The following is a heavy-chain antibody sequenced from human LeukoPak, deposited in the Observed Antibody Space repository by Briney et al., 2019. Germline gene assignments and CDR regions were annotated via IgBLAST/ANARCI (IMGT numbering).Heavy chain of an antibody. D-gene: IGHD3-22*01. V-gene: IGHV1-69*13. CDR2: IIPIFGTA. J-gene: IGHJ4*02. CDR3: ARDSYENHDYDSSPGPFDY. CDR1: GGTFSSYA. Sequence: ASVKASCKASGGTFSSYAISWVRQAPGQGLEWMGGIIPIFGTANYAQKFQGRVTITADESTSTAYMELSSLRSEDTAVYYCARDSYENHDYDSSPGPFDYWGQGTLVTVSS.